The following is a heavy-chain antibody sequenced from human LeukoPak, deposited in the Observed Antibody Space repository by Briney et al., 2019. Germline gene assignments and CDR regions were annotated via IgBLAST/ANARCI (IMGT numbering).Heavy chain of an antibody. CDR2: IGGIDTNK. J-gene: IGHJ3*01. V-gene: IGHV3-48*03. CDR1: GFKFSNSE. Sequence: GGSLRLSCEGSGFKFSNSEMNWVRQAPGKGLEWISYIGGIDTNKFYGDSVKGRFIISRDNARNSLYLQMNSLRADDTALYYCARSTDYSYDSTINDDGFDVWGQGTMVTVSS. D-gene: IGHD3-22*01. CDR3: ARSTDYSYDSTINDDGFDV.